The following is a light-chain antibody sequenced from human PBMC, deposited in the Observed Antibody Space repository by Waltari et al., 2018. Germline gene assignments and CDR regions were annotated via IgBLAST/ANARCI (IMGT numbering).Light chain of an antibody. CDR3: QVWDSNNDHAFWV. V-gene: IGLV3-21*04. J-gene: IGLJ3*02. CDR1: NIGIRS. Sequence: SYVLTQPPSVSVAPGETASMSCGGTNIGIRSVHWYQQKPGQAPVLVIYADTDRPSGIPERFAGSNSGNTATLTISRVEAGDEADYYCQVWDSNNDHAFWVFGGGTNLTVL. CDR2: ADT.